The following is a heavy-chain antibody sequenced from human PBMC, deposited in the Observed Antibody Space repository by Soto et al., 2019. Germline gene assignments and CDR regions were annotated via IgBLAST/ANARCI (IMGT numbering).Heavy chain of an antibody. V-gene: IGHV3-13*05. CDR2: IGTAGDP. J-gene: IGHJ4*02. Sequence: PVGSLRLSCAASGFTFSSYDMHWVRQATGKGLEWVSAIGTAGDPYYPGSVKGRFTISRENAKNSLYLQMNSLRAGDTAVYYCARGRIYSSSWYRDLYFDYWGQGTLVTVSS. CDR1: GFTFSSYD. CDR3: ARGRIYSSSWYRDLYFDY. D-gene: IGHD6-13*01.